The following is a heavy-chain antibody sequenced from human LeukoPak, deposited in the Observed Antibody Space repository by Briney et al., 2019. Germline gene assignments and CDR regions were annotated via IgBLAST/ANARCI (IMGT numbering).Heavy chain of an antibody. CDR3: EKEQSTDRAWFGELLE. CDR2: ISGSGDNT. J-gene: IGHJ4*02. CDR1: GFTFSSYA. Sequence: GGSLRLSCAASGFTFSSYAMSWVRQAPGKGLEWVSGISGSGDNTYYADSVKGRFTISRDNSKFTLYLQMNSLRAEDTALYYCEKEQSTDRAWFGELLEWGQGNMVTVSS. D-gene: IGHD3-10*01. V-gene: IGHV3-23*01.